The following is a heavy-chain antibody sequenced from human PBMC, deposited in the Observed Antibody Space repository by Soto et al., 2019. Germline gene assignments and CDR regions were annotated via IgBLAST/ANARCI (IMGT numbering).Heavy chain of an antibody. D-gene: IGHD3-22*01. CDR3: AGESGVGYCDDHPNWFAP. CDR1: GGAISSYY. V-gene: IGHV4-59*01. J-gene: IGHJ5*02. Sequence: SETLSLTCTVSGGAISSYYWSWIRQPPGKGLEWIGYIYYSGSTNYNPSLKSRVTISVDTSKNQFSLKLSSVTAADTAVYYSAGESGVGYCDDHPNWFAPRARGPLDPVS. CDR2: IYYSGST.